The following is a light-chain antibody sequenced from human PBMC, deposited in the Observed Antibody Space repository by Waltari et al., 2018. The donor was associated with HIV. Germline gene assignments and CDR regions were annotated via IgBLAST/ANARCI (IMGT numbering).Light chain of an antibody. Sequence: EIVMTQSPATLSVSPGERATLSCRASQSVSSNLAWYQQKPGQAPSLLIYGASTRATGIPARFSGSGSGTDFTLTISSLQSEDFAVYYCQQYNNWPQTFGQGTKLEIK. CDR3: QQYNNWPQT. CDR2: GAS. V-gene: IGKV3-15*01. J-gene: IGKJ2*01. CDR1: QSVSSN.